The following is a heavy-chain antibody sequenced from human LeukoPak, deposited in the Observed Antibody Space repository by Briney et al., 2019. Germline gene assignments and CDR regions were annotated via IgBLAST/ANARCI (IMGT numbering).Heavy chain of an antibody. V-gene: IGHV3-48*01. Sequence: GGSLRLSCAASGFTFSTYNMNWVRQAPGMGLEWVAYISSSSIIIDYADSVKGRFTISRDNAKNSLYLQMNSLRAEDTAVYYCASCQSPVTTDCWFDPWGQGTLVTVSS. D-gene: IGHD4-17*01. CDR2: ISSSSIII. CDR3: ASCQSPVTTDCWFDP. CDR1: GFTFSTYN. J-gene: IGHJ5*02.